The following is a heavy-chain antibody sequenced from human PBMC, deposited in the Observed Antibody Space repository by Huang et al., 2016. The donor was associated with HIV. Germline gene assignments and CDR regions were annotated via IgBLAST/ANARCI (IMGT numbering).Heavy chain of an antibody. CDR1: GASISGSNYY. Sequence: LHESGPDLVKPSETLSLTCGVAGASISGSNYYGGWVRQSPGEGLEWIGSIHYGGAKFYNLSLKSRVSMSVDVSNNRFSLRLNSVTAADTAIYHCARSVVVVAAVRFYFDFWGQGILVTVPS. D-gene: IGHD2-15*01. CDR2: IHYGGAK. V-gene: IGHV4-39*01. J-gene: IGHJ4*02. CDR3: ARSVVVVAAVRFYFDF.